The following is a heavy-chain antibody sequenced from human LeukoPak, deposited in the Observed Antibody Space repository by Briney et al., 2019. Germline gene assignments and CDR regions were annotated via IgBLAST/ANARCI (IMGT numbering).Heavy chain of an antibody. CDR3: ARDIVVVPAAMNYFDY. D-gene: IGHD2-2*01. V-gene: IGHV4-39*07. CDR1: GGSISSSSYY. CDR2: IYYSGST. J-gene: IGHJ4*02. Sequence: SETLSLTCTVSGGSISSSSYYWGWIRQPPGKGLEWIGSIYYSGSTYYNPSLKSRVTISVDTSKNQFSLKLSSVTAADTAVYCCARDIVVVPAAMNYFDYWGQGTLVTVSS.